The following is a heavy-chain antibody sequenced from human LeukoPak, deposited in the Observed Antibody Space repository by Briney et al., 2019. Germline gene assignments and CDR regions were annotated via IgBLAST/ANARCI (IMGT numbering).Heavy chain of an antibody. CDR3: AKGSRYSSSWTFDS. CDR2: ISGSAGST. CDR1: GFIFSSYA. Sequence: GGSLRLSCEASGFIFSSYAMSWVRQAPEKGLEWVSTISGSAGSTFYPDSVKGRFTISRDNSKNTLYLQMNSLRAEDTAVYFCAKGSRYSSSWTFDSWGQGTLVTVS. D-gene: IGHD6-13*01. V-gene: IGHV3-23*01. J-gene: IGHJ4*02.